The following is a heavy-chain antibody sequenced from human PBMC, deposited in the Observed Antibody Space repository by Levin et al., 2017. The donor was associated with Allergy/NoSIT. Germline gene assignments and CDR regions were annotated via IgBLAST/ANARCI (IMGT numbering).Heavy chain of an antibody. CDR3: ARGGGYCSDKICTWFDP. CDR1: GDSLNGYY. V-gene: IGHV4-4*07. D-gene: IGHD2-15*01. J-gene: IGHJ5*01. Sequence: KASETLSLTCTVSGDSLNGYYWSWLRQRSGKGLEWIGRVHSIGTTSYNPSLKSRVNIFLDTVKNQFSLVMTSVTAADTAVYYCARGGGYCSDKICTWFDPWGQGQLVRVSS. CDR2: VHSIGTT.